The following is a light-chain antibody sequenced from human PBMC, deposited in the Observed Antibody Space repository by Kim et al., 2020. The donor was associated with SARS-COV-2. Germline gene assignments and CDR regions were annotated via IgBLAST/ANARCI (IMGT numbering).Light chain of an antibody. Sequence: GNTGVMPGGGNTMGINSRRWYPRKPGQAPVLVNNSTSDRPSGIPERFSGANSGNTATLTISRVEAGDEADYYCQVWDSSSDHRVVFGGGTQLTVL. CDR2: STS. V-gene: IGLV3-21*04. CDR1: TMGINS. J-gene: IGLJ2*01. CDR3: QVWDSSSDHRVV.